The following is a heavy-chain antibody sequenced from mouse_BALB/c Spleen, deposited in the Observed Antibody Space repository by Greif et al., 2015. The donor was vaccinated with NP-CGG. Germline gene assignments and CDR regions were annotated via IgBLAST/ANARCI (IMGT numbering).Heavy chain of an antibody. CDR3: ARDLTYYRYDGAY. CDR1: GFSLTSYG. D-gene: IGHD2-14*01. J-gene: IGHJ3*01. Sequence: VQRVESGPGLVAPSQSPSITCTVSGFSLTSYGVHWVRQPPGKGLEWLGVIWAGGSTNYNSALMSRLSISKDNSKSXVFLKMNSLQTDDTAMYYCARDLTYYRYDGAYWGQGTLVTVSA. V-gene: IGHV2-9*02. CDR2: IWAGGST.